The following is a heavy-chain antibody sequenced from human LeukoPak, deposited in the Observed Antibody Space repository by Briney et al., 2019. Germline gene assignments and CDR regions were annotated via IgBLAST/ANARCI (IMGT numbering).Heavy chain of an antibody. J-gene: IGHJ4*02. CDR1: GGSISSYY. V-gene: IGHV4-59*01. D-gene: IGHD6-6*01. CDR2: IYYSGST. CDR3: ARHSGRIAARPFDY. Sequence: SETLSLTCTVSGGSISSYYRSWIRQPPGKGLEWIGYIYYSGSTNYNPSLKSRVTISVDTSKNQFSLKLSSVTAADTAVYYCARHSGRIAARPFDYWGQGTLVTVSS.